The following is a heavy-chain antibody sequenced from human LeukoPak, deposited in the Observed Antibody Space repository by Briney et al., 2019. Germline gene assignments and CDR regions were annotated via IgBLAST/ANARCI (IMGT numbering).Heavy chain of an antibody. Sequence: PGGSLRLSCEASGFTFSLFAMNWVRQAPGKGLEWIGYIYNSGSSTIYNPSLKSRVTISVDTSKNQFSLRLSSVTAADTAVYFCVRDRELTYWGQGTLVTVSS. V-gene: IGHV4-59*01. D-gene: IGHD3-10*01. J-gene: IGHJ4*02. CDR1: GFTFSLFA. CDR2: IYNSGSST. CDR3: VRDRELTY.